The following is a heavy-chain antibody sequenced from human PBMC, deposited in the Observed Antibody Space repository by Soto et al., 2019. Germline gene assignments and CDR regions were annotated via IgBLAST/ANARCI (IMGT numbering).Heavy chain of an antibody. D-gene: IGHD6-19*01. CDR1: GFTFSSYE. Sequence: PGGSLRLSCAASGFTFSSYEMNWVRQAPGKGLEWVSYISSSGSTIYYADSVKGRFTISRDNAKNSLYLQMNSLRAEDTAVYYCARWQKEYSSGLFGISGMDVWGQGTTVTVSS. CDR2: ISSSGSTI. V-gene: IGHV3-48*03. CDR3: ARWQKEYSSGLFGISGMDV. J-gene: IGHJ6*02.